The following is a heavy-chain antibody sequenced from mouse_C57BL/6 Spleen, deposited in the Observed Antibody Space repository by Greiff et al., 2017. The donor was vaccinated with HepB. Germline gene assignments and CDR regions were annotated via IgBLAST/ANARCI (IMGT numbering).Heavy chain of an antibody. CDR2: IDPSDSYT. Sequence: QVQLQQPGAELVMPGASVKLSCKASGYTFTSYWMHWVKQRPGQGLEWIGEIDPSDSYTNYNQKFKGKSTLTVDKSSSTAYMQLSSLTSEDSAVYYCARGELSFDYWGQGTTLTVSS. V-gene: IGHV1-69*01. CDR3: ARGELSFDY. D-gene: IGHD4-1*01. J-gene: IGHJ2*01. CDR1: GYTFTSYW.